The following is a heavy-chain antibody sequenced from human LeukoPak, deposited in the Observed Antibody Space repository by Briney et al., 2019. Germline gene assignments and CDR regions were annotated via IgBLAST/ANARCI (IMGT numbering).Heavy chain of an antibody. D-gene: IGHD5-18*01. CDR1: GFTFSSYE. V-gene: IGHV3-48*03. J-gene: IGHJ4*02. Sequence: GGSLRLSCAASGFTFSSYEMNWVRQAPGKGLEWVSYISSSGSTIYYADSVKGRSTISRDNAKNSLYLQMNSLRAEDTAVYYCARDDSYGLDYWGQGTLVTVSS. CDR3: ARDDSYGLDY. CDR2: ISSSGSTI.